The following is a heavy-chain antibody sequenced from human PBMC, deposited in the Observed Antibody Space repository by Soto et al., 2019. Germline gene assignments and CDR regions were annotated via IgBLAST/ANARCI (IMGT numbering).Heavy chain of an antibody. J-gene: IGHJ3*01. CDR3: ATWHEREHDYDV. CDR1: GLTISGKKY. V-gene: IGHV3-53*01. D-gene: IGHD1-1*01. Sequence: VGSLRLSCSASGLTISGKKYVAWVRQGPGKGLECVCALYDVDGSFYADSVKGRFTTSSDSSKTTVYLQMNDLRPDDTAVYYCATWHEREHDYDVWGQGTTVTVSS. CDR2: LYDVDGS.